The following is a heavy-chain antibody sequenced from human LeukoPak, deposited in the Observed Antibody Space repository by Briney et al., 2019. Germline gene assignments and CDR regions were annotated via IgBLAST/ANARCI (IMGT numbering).Heavy chain of an antibody. J-gene: IGHJ4*02. Sequence: HPGGSLRLSCAASGFTFSSYGMHWVRQAPGKGLEWVAVISYDGSNKYYADSVKGRFTISRDNSKNTLYLQVNSLRAEDTAVYYCANRGDYAGRWGQGTLVTVSS. CDR1: GFTFSSYG. V-gene: IGHV3-30*18. CDR2: ISYDGSNK. CDR3: ANRGDYAGR. D-gene: IGHD4-17*01.